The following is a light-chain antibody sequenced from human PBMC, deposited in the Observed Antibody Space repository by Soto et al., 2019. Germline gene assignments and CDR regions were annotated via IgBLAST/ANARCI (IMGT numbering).Light chain of an antibody. J-gene: IGKJ1*01. CDR2: GAS. CDR1: KSVSRSY. CDR3: QQYGSSPRT. V-gene: IGKV3-20*01. Sequence: EIVLTQSPGTLSLSPGERATLSCRASKSVSRSYLAWYQQKPGQAPRLLIYGASSRATGIPDRFSGSGSGTDFTLTISRLEPEDFAVYYCQQYGSSPRTFGQGTKVEIQ.